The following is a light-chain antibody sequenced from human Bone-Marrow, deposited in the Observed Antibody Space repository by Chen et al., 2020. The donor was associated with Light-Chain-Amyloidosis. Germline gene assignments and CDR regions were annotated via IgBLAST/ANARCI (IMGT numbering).Light chain of an antibody. CDR3: QVWDRSSDRPV. Sequence: SYVLTQPSSVSVAPGQTATLACGGNNIGSTSVHWYQQTPGQAPLLVVYDDSDRPSGIPERLSGSNSGNTAPLTISRVEAGDEADYYCQVWDRSSDRPVFGGGTKLTVL. CDR1: NIGSTS. V-gene: IGLV3-21*02. J-gene: IGLJ3*02. CDR2: DDS.